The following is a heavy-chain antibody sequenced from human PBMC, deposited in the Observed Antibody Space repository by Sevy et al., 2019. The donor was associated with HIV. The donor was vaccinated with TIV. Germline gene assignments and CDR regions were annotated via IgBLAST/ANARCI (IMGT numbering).Heavy chain of an antibody. CDR3: ARVQGYCSGGSCYYYYYGMDV. V-gene: IGHV3-7*03. D-gene: IGHD2-15*01. Sequence: GGSLRLSCAASGFTFSSYWMSWVRQAPGKGLEWVANIKQDGSEKYYVDSVKGRFTISRDNAKNSLYLQMNSLRAEDTVVYYCARVQGYCSGGSCYYYYYGMDVWGQGTTVTVSS. CDR2: IKQDGSEK. CDR1: GFTFSSYW. J-gene: IGHJ6*02.